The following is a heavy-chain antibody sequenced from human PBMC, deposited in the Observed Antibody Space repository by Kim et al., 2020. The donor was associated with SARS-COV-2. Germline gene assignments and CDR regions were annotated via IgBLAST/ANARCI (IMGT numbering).Heavy chain of an antibody. D-gene: IGHD2-15*01. CDR1: GFTFADYA. CDR2: IRSKAYGRTT. V-gene: IGHV3-49*04. J-gene: IGHJ4*01. CDR3: ARGVAAILWYYFDS. Sequence: GGSLRLSCTTSGFTFADYAVSWVRQAPGKGLECGALIRSKAYGRTTEYAASVRGRFTVSRDDSESIAYLQMNSLKFEDTAVYYCARGVAAILWYYFDSWG.